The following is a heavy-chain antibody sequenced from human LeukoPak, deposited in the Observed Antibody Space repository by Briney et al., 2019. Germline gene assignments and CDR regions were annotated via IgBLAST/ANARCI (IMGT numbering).Heavy chain of an antibody. V-gene: IGHV3-23*01. CDR3: AKGPAGIGVAGTGFFDY. D-gene: IGHD6-19*01. CDR2: ISGSGGST. Sequence: GGSLRLSCAASGFTFSSYAMSWVRQAPGKGLEWVAAISGSGGSTYYADSVKGRFTISGDDSENTLYLQSDRRRAEDTAVYYCAKGPAGIGVAGTGFFDYWGQGTVVTVSS. CDR1: GFTFSSYA. J-gene: IGHJ4*02.